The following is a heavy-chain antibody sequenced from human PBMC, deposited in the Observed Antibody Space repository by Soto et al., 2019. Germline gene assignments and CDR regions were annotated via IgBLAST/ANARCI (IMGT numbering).Heavy chain of an antibody. CDR1: GFTFSSYE. CDR2: ISSSGSTI. J-gene: IGHJ6*02. CDR3: ARSYYYDSSGYPNYHGMDV. D-gene: IGHD3-22*01. Sequence: PGGSLRLSCAASGFTFSSYEMNWVRQAPGKGLEWVSYISSSGSTIYYADSVKGRFTISRDNAKNSLYLQMNSLRAEDTAVYYCARSYYYDSSGYPNYHGMDVWGQGTTVT. V-gene: IGHV3-48*03.